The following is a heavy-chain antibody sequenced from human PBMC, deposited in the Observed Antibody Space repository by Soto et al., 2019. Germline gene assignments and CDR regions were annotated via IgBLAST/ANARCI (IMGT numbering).Heavy chain of an antibody. J-gene: IGHJ6*03. D-gene: IGHD4-17*01. Sequence: PGGSLRLSCAASGFTFSSYAMSWVRQAPGKGLEWVSAISGSGGSTYYADSVKGRFTISRDNSKNTLYLQMNSLRAEDTAVYYCAKDLGLEDEVYGELRSYYYYMDVWGKGTTVTVSS. CDR2: ISGSGGST. V-gene: IGHV3-23*01. CDR3: AKDLGLEDEVYGELRSYYYYMDV. CDR1: GFTFSSYA.